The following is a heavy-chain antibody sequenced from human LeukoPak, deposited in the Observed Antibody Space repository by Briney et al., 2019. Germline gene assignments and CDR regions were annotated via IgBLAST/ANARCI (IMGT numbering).Heavy chain of an antibody. V-gene: IGHV4-39*01. J-gene: IGHJ4*02. D-gene: IGHD3-16*01. CDR1: GGSISSSSYY. CDR3: ARLPEGGGRFDY. Sequence: PSETLSLTCTVSGGSISSSSYYWGWIRQPPGKGLEWIGSIYYSGSTYYDPSLKSRVTISVDTSKNQFSLKLSSVTAADTAVYYCARLPEGGGRFDYWGQGTLVTVSS. CDR2: IYYSGST.